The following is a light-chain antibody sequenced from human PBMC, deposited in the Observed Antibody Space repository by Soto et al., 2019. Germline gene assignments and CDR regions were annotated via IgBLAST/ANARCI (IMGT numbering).Light chain of an antibody. CDR3: ATWSPSLSGWV. Sequence: QSVLTQPPSASGTPGQRVTISCSGSSSNIGSNTVNWYQQLPGTDPKLLIYSNNQRPSGVPDRFSGSKSGTSASLAISWRQSEDEADYYCATWSPSLSGWVFGGGTQLTVL. CDR1: SSNIGSNT. CDR2: SNN. J-gene: IGLJ3*02. V-gene: IGLV1-44*01.